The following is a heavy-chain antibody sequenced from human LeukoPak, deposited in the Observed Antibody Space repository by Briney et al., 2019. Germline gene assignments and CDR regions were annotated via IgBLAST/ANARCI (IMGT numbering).Heavy chain of an antibody. CDR3: AKGLVPAAIRVVDY. V-gene: IGHV3-23*01. J-gene: IGHJ4*02. Sequence: RTGGSLRLSCAASGFTFSSYAMSWVRQAPGKGLEWVSAISGSGGSTYYADSVKGRFTISRDNSQNTLYLQVNSLRAEDTAVYYCAKGLVPAAIRVVDYWGQGTLVTVSS. CDR2: ISGSGGST. CDR1: GFTFSSYA. D-gene: IGHD2-2*01.